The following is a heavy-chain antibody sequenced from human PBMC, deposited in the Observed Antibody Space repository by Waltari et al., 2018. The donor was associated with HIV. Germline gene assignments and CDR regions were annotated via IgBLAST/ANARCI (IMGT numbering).Heavy chain of an antibody. D-gene: IGHD3-10*01. CDR3: VVSSFDY. V-gene: IGHV3-30*03. CDR2: ISYDETNE. CDR1: GISFRHYA. J-gene: IGHJ4*02. Sequence: QVQLVESGGGVAPPGRDLRLSCAGSGISFRHYAMPWVRQAPGKGLEWLTLISYDETNEYYTDSVRGRFTISRDNSKNMLYLQMNNLRPEDTAIYYCVVSSFDYWGQGTLVTVSS.